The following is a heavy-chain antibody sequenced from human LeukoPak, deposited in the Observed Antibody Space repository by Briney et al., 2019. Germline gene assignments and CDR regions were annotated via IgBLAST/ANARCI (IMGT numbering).Heavy chain of an antibody. CDR3: ARAEDIVATIFDY. J-gene: IGHJ4*02. Sequence: PSETLSLTCTVSGVSISSYYWSWIRQPPGKGLEWIGYIHYSGGTNYNPALKSRVTISVDTSKNQFSLKLSSVTDADTAVYYCARAEDIVATIFDYWGQGTLVTVSS. V-gene: IGHV4-59*01. CDR2: IHYSGGT. D-gene: IGHD5-12*01. CDR1: GVSISSYY.